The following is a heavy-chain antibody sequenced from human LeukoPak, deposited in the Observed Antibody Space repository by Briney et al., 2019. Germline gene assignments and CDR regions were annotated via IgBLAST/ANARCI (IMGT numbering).Heavy chain of an antibody. D-gene: IGHD3-3*01. V-gene: IGHV3-53*04. CDR3: ASGPITIFGAFDY. J-gene: IGHJ4*02. CDR1: GFTVSRNY. CDR2: IYSDGST. Sequence: GGSLRLSCAASGFTVSRNYMTWVRQAPGKGLEWVSVIYSDGSTYYADSVQGRFIISRHDSKNTLYLQMNSLRAEDTAVYYCASGPITIFGAFDYWGEGTLVTVSS.